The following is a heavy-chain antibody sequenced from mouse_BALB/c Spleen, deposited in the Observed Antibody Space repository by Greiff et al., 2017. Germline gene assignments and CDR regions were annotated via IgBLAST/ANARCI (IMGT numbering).Heavy chain of an antibody. V-gene: IGHV3-8*02. CDR1: GDSITSGY. CDR3: ARYRNYGSLYYAMDY. CDR2: ISYSGST. J-gene: IGHJ4*01. D-gene: IGHD1-1*01. Sequence: EVQLQESGPSLVKPSQTLSLTCSVTGDSITSGYWNWIRKFPGNKLEYMGYISYSGSTYYNPSLKSRISITRDTSKNQYYLQLNSVTTEDTATYYCARYRNYGSLYYAMDYWGQGTSVTVSS.